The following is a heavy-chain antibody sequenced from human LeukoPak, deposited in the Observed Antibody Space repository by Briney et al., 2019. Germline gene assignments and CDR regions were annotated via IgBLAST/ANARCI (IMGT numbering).Heavy chain of an antibody. CDR2: IYTSGST. Sequence: SETLSLTCTVSGGSISSYYWSWIRQPAGKGLEWVGRIYTSGSTYYNPSLKSRVTISVDTSKNQFSLKLSSVTAADTAVYYCARLTVYSSSWSAYFDYWGQGTLVTVSS. V-gene: IGHV4-4*07. J-gene: IGHJ4*02. D-gene: IGHD6-13*01. CDR1: GGSISSYY. CDR3: ARLTVYSSSWSAYFDY.